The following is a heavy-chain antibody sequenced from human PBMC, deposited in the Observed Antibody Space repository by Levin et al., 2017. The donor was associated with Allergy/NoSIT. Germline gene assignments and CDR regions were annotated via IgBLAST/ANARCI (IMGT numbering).Heavy chain of an antibody. V-gene: IGHV3-9*01. J-gene: IGHJ4*02. D-gene: IGHD5-18*01. Sequence: GGSLRLSCAASGFTFDDFAMNWVRQAPGKGLEWVSGISWNSGSIGYADSVKGRFTISRDNAKNSLYLQMNSLRAEDTAFYYCAKGDTAVVTFFDYWAQGTLVTVSS. CDR3: AKGDTAVVTFFDY. CDR2: ISWNSGSI. CDR1: GFTFDDFA.